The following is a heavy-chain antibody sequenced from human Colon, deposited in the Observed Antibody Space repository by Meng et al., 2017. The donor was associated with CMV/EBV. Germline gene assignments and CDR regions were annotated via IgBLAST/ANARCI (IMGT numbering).Heavy chain of an antibody. CDR1: GGSISTSSYF. D-gene: IGHD5-12*01. CDR3: MNRAYSQGQDF. J-gene: IGHJ4*02. Sequence: SETLSLTCTVSGGSISTSSYFWGWIRQPPGKGLEWIATIDYSGSTDYNPSLQRRVTMSVDTSKNQFSLNVTSVTAADMAVYYCMNRAYSQGQDFWGQGMLVTVSS. V-gene: IGHV4-39*07. CDR2: IDYSGST.